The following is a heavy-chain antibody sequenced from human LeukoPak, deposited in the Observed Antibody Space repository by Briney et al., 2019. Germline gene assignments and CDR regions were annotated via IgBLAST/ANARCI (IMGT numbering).Heavy chain of an antibody. V-gene: IGHV4-4*07. CDR1: GSSISNYY. CDR3: ARVMGPYNCNAFDY. J-gene: IGHJ4*02. CDR2: MYTTGST. D-gene: IGHD1-20*01. Sequence: SETLSLTCTVSGSSISNYYWSWIRQPAGEGLEWIGRMYTTGSTNHNDYNPSLKSRATVSVDTSKNQASLKLTSVTAADTAMYYCARVMGPYNCNAFDYWGQGTLVTVSS.